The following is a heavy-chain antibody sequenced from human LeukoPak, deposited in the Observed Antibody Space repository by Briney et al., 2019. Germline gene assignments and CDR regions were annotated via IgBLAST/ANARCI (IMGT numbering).Heavy chain of an antibody. D-gene: IGHD3-10*01. CDR1: GYTFSNYF. Sequence: GESLKISCKASGYTFSNYFIGWVRQMPGKGLEWMAIVSPRDSDTRYCPSFRGQVTVSADKSISTVYLQWSSLEASDTAMYYCARHRSDSYSSPIDYWGQGTQVTVSS. CDR2: VSPRDSDT. V-gene: IGHV5-51*01. CDR3: ARHRSDSYSSPIDY. J-gene: IGHJ4*02.